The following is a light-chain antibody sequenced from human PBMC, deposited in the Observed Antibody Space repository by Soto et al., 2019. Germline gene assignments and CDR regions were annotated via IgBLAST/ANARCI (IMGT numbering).Light chain of an antibody. Sequence: QSVLTQPASVSGSPGQSITISCTGTSSDVGGYNYVSWYQQHPGKAPKLMIYDVSNRPSGVSNRFSGSKSGNTAFLTISGLQAEDEADYYCSSYTSSYYVFGTGTKVTVL. CDR3: SSYTSSYYV. CDR2: DVS. J-gene: IGLJ1*01. V-gene: IGLV2-14*01. CDR1: SSDVGGYNY.